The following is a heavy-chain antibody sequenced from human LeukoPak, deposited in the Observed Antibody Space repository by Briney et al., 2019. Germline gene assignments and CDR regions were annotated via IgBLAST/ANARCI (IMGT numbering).Heavy chain of an antibody. D-gene: IGHD2-15*01. Sequence: SETLSLTCTVSGGSISSYYWSSIRQPPGKGLEWIGYIYTSGSTNYNPSLKSRVTISVDTSKNQFSLKLSSVTAADTAVYYCARHLQVAANLGGWFDPWGQGTLVTVSS. CDR1: GGSISSYY. CDR3: ARHLQVAANLGGWFDP. CDR2: IYTSGST. V-gene: IGHV4-4*09. J-gene: IGHJ5*02.